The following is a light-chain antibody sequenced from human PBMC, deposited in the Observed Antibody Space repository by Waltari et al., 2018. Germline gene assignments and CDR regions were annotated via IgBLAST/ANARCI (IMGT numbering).Light chain of an antibody. Sequence: DIQMTQSTSSLSASVGDTVTITCRSSQDISNSLAWYQQKPGKAPKRLIYVASTLQSGVPSRFSGSGSGTDFTLTISSLQPEDLATYHCQQHHSPPFTFGPGTKLDF. CDR2: VAS. CDR3: QQHHSPPFT. CDR1: QDISNS. J-gene: IGKJ3*01. V-gene: IGKV1-17*01.